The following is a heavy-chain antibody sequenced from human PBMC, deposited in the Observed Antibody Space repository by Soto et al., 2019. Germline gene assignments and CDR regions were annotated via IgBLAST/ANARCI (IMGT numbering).Heavy chain of an antibody. CDR3: ARDLAAVPRAFDY. V-gene: IGHV4-59*01. J-gene: IGHJ4*02. Sequence: SETLSLTCTVSGGSISSYFYIWVRQPPGKGLEWIGSVYYTGTTDHSPSLKSRVTISVDTSKTQFSLNLRSVTAADTAVYYCARDLAAVPRAFDYWGRGTLVTVSS. CDR1: GGSISSYF. D-gene: IGHD6-13*01. CDR2: VYYTGTT.